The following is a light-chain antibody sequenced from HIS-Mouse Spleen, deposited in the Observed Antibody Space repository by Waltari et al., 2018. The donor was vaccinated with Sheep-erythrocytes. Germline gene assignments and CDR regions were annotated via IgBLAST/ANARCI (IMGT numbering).Light chain of an antibody. V-gene: IGLV2-23*01. CDR1: SSDVVSSNL. J-gene: IGLJ3*02. CDR2: EGS. CDR3: CSYAGSSTWV. Sequence: QSALTQPASVSGSPGQSITISCTGTSSDVVSSNLVSWYQQHPGKPPKLMIYEGSKRPSGVSNRFSGSKSGNTASLTISGLQAEDEADYYCCSYAGSSTWVFGGGTKLTVL.